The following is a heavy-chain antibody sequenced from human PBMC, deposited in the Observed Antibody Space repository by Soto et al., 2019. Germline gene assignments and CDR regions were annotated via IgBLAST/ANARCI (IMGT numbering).Heavy chain of an antibody. J-gene: IGHJ4*02. V-gene: IGHV2-5*01. CDR1: GFSLSTSGVG. CDR3: AHRRCSGGSCYFDC. D-gene: IGHD2-15*01. CDR2: IYWNVEK. Sequence: QISLKESGPTLVKPTETLTLTCSFSGFSLSTSGVGVGWIRQPPGKALEWLGMIYWNVEKRYSTSLTNRLTITKDTSNNQEVLKLTDMDPEDTGTYFWAHRRCSGGSCYFDCWGQGTLVTVSS.